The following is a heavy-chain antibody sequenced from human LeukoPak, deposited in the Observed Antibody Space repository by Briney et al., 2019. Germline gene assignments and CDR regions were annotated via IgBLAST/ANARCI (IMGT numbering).Heavy chain of an antibody. CDR1: GLTFSSYA. V-gene: IGHV3-30-3*01. CDR2: ISYDGSNK. J-gene: IGHJ4*02. Sequence: GGSLRLSCAASGLTFSSYAMHWVRQAPGKGLEWVAVISYDGSNKYYADSVKGRFTISRDNSKNTLYLQMNSLRTEDTAVYYCARDGYMYFDYWGQGTLVTVSS. CDR3: ARDGYMYFDY. D-gene: IGHD5-18*01.